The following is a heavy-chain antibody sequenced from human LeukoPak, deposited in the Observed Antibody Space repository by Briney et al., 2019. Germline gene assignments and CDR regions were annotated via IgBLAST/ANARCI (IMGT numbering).Heavy chain of an antibody. CDR3: ARGFDSRFFDY. CDR2: INFSGGST. Sequence: GGSLRLSCAASGFTFSYYAMTWVRQTPGKGLEWVATINFSGGSTYYADSVEGRFTISKDNSKRMLYLQMNSLRAEDTAVYYCARGFDSRFFDYWGQGTLVTVSS. J-gene: IGHJ4*02. D-gene: IGHD3-22*01. CDR1: GFTFSYYA. V-gene: IGHV3-23*01.